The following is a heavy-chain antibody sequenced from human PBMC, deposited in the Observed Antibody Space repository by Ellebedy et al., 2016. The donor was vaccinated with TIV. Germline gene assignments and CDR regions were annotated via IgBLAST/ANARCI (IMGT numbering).Heavy chain of an antibody. Sequence: GESLKISXAASGFTFSSYAMHWVRQAPGKGLEWVAVISYDGSNKYYADSVKGRFTISRDNAKNSLYLQMNSLRAEDTAVYYCARGPGELPPYWGQGTLVTVSS. CDR2: ISYDGSNK. CDR3: ARGPGELPPY. V-gene: IGHV3-30-3*01. J-gene: IGHJ4*02. CDR1: GFTFSSYA. D-gene: IGHD1-26*01.